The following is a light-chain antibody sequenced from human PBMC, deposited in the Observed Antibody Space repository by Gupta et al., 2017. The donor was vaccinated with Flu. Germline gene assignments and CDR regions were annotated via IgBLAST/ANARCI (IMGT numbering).Light chain of an antibody. Sequence: IVLTQSPATLSVSPGERATLPCRASQSVSSNLAWYQQKPGQAPRLLIYGASTRATGIPARFSGSGSGTEFTLTISSLQSEDFAVYYCQQYNNWPRTFGGGTKVEIK. CDR2: GAS. CDR1: QSVSSN. J-gene: IGKJ4*01. V-gene: IGKV3-15*01. CDR3: QQYNNWPRT.